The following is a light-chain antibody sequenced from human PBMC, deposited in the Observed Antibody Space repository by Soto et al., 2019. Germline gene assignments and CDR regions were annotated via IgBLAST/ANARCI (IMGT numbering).Light chain of an antibody. V-gene: IGLV2-8*01. J-gene: IGLJ2*01. Sequence: SVLTQPPSASGSPGQSVTISCTGTSSDIGAYNYVSWYQQHPGKAPKLMIYEVSKRPSGVPDRFSGSKSGNTASLTVSGLQAEDEADYYCTSHAGSINLVFGGGTQLTVL. CDR2: EVS. CDR3: TSHAGSINLV. CDR1: SSDIGAYNY.